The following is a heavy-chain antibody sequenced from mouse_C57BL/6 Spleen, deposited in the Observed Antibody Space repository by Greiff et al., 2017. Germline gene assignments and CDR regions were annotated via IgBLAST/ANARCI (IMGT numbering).Heavy chain of an antibody. CDR3: ARPIYDGYWYFEV. CDR1: GYTFTSYD. J-gene: IGHJ1*03. CDR2: IYPRDGST. Sequence: QVHVKQSGPELVKPGASVKLSCKASGYTFTSYDINWVKQRPGQGLEWIGWIYPRDGSTKYNAKFKGKATLTVDTSSSTAYMELHSLTSEDSAVYLCARPIYDGYWYFEVWGTGTTVTVAS. V-gene: IGHV1-85*01. D-gene: IGHD2-3*01.